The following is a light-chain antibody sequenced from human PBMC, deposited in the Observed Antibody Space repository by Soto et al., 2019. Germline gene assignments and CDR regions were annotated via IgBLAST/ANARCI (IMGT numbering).Light chain of an antibody. CDR2: EVS. V-gene: IGLV2-23*02. CDR3: CSYATPRL. CDR1: SSDVGSYNL. J-gene: IGLJ2*01. Sequence: QSVLTQPASVSGSPGQSITISCTGTSSDVGSYNLVSLYQQHPGKAPKLIIYEVSERPSGVSHRFSGSKSGNTASLTISGLKAEDEADYYCCSYATPRLFGGGTKLTVL.